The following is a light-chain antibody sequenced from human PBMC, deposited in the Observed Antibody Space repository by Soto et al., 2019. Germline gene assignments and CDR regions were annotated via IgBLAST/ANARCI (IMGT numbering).Light chain of an antibody. V-gene: IGKV3-20*01. J-gene: IGKJ4*01. CDR2: DAS. CDR3: QHYSTSLLT. CDR1: QIISNSY. Sequence: EIVLTQSPGTLSLSPGERATLSCRASQIISNSYLAWYQQKPGQAPRLLIYDASSRATGIPDRFSGSGSGTDCTLTISRLEPEDFAVYYCQHYSTSLLTFGGGTKVEIK.